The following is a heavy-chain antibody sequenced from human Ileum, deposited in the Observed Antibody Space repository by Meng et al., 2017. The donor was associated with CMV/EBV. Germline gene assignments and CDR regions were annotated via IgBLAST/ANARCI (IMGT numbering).Heavy chain of an antibody. Sequence: QVQLVQSGSELKEPEASVKVSCKTSGYSFTSYGINWVREAPGQRLEWMGWIDTNTGNPAYAQDFTGRFVFSLDTFVSTAYLQISSLRAEDTAVYYCTRGDGAHTAKYDFWGRGTLVTVSS. J-gene: IGHJ4*02. CDR2: IDTNTGNP. CDR3: TRGDGAHTAKYDF. V-gene: IGHV7-4-1*02. D-gene: IGHD5-18*01. CDR1: GYSFTSYG.